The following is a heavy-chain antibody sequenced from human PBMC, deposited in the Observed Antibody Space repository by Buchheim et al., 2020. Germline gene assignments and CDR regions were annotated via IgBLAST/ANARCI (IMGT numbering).Heavy chain of an antibody. V-gene: IGHV3-23*04. CDR3: AKEWFGGPYYYYYGMDV. J-gene: IGHJ6*01. CDR1: GFTFSSYA. Sequence: EVQLVESGGGLVQPGGSLRLSCAASGFTFSSYAMSWVRQAPGKGLEWVSAISGSGGSTYYADYVKGRFTISSANSQTTMYLQMNSLRADDTAVYYCAKEWFGGPYYYYYGMDVWGQGTT. D-gene: IGHD3-10*01. CDR2: ISGSGGST.